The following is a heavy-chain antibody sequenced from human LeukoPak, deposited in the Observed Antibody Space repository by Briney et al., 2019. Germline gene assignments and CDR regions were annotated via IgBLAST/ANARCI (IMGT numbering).Heavy chain of an antibody. Sequence: SETLSLTCTVSGGSISSGGYYWSWIRQPPGKGLEWIGYIYHSGSTYYNPSLKSRVTISVDRSKNQFSLKLSSVTAADTAVYYCASRLGVYCSSTSCYTPEYFQHWGQGTLVTVSS. D-gene: IGHD2-2*02. CDR1: GGSISSGGYY. CDR2: IYHSGST. J-gene: IGHJ1*01. CDR3: ASRLGVYCSSTSCYTPEYFQH. V-gene: IGHV4-30-2*01.